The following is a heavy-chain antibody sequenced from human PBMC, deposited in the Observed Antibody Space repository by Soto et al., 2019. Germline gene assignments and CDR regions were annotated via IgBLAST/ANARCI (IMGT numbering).Heavy chain of an antibody. V-gene: IGHV1-18*01. CDR1: GYTFTSSG. D-gene: IGHD3-22*01. J-gene: IGHJ3*01. Sequence: QVQLVQSGAEVKKPGASVKVSCKASGYTFTSSGMSWVRQAPGQGLERMGWISAHTGSSEYAQRFQGRVTMTTDRSTSTAYMELRSLRSDDTAVYYCARAFFYQGSDSRGYSFDACDFWGPGTLVTVSS. CDR3: ARAFFYQGSDSRGYSFDACDF. CDR2: ISAHTGSS.